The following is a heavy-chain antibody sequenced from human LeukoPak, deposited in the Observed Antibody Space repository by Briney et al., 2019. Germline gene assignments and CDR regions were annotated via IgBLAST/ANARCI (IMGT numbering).Heavy chain of an antibody. V-gene: IGHV3-11*06. CDR3: ARFTIGWYYFDY. Sequence: GGSLRLSCAASGFIFSDYFMAWLRQVPGKGLECLSHISNSGSDTYYADSVKGRFTISRDNARDSLSLQMDSLRAEDTAVYYCARFTIGWYYFDYWGQGTLVTVSS. CDR1: GFIFSDYF. D-gene: IGHD6-19*01. J-gene: IGHJ4*02. CDR2: ISNSGSDT.